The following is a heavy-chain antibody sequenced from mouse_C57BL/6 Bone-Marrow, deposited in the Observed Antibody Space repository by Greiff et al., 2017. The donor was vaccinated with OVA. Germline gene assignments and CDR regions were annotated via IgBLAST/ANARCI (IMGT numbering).Heavy chain of an antibody. D-gene: IGHD3-3*01. CDR3: AREGLAWFAY. V-gene: IGHV5-6*03. J-gene: IGHJ3*01. CDR2: ISSGGSYT. Sequence: EVKLVESGGGLVKPGGSLKLSCAASGFTFSSYGMSWVRQTPDKRLEWVATISSGGSYTYYPDSVKGRFTISRDNAKNTLYLQMSSLKSEDTAMYYCAREGLAWFAYWGQGTLVTVSA. CDR1: GFTFSSYG.